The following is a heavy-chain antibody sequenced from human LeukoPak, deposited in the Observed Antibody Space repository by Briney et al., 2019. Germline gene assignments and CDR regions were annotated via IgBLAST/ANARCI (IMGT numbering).Heavy chain of an antibody. D-gene: IGHD5-18*01. J-gene: IGHJ4*02. V-gene: IGHV3-21*01. CDR1: GFTFSSYS. Sequence: GGSLRLSCAASGFTFSSYSMNWVRQAPGKGLEWVSSISSSSSYIYYADSVKDRFTISRDNAKNSLYLQMNSLRAEDTAVYYCARDPRGYSYGYGYWGQGTLVTVSS. CDR3: ARDPRGYSYGYGY. CDR2: ISSSSSYI.